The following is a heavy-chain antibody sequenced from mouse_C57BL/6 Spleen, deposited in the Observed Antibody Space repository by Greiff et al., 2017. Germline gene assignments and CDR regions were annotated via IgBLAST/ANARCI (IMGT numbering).Heavy chain of an antibody. CDR1: GYTFTDYE. CDR3: TRSLIYYYGSSSYYAMDY. J-gene: IGHJ4*01. Sequence: QVQLKESGAELVRPGASVTLSCKASGYTFTDYEMHWVKQTPVHGLEWIGAIDPETGGTAYNQKFKGKAILTADKSSSTAYMELRSLTSEDSAVYYCTRSLIYYYGSSSYYAMDYWGQGTSVTVSS. D-gene: IGHD1-1*01. V-gene: IGHV1-15*01. CDR2: IDPETGGT.